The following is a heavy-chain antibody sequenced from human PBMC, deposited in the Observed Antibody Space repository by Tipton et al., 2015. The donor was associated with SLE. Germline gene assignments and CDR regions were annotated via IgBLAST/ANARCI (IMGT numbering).Heavy chain of an antibody. D-gene: IGHD1-26*01. V-gene: IGHV1-46*01. CDR3: VLSFGGSPHNAFDI. Sequence: QSGPEVKKPGASVKVSCKASGDTFSNSYIHWVRQAPGQGLEWMDIVDPRGGSTRDVEKFQGRFTVSGDTSTSTVYLELSSLRSGDTAVYYCVLSFGGSPHNAFDIWGQGTMVTVSS. J-gene: IGHJ3*02. CDR2: VDPRGGST. CDR1: GDTFSNSY.